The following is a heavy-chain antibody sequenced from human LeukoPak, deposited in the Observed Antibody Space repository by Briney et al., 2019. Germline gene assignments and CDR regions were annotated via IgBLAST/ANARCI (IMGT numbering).Heavy chain of an antibody. CDR1: GGSFSGYY. D-gene: IGHD6-13*01. CDR2: INHSGST. Sequence: PSETLSLTCAVYGGSFSGYYWSWIRQPPGKGLEWIGEINHSGSTNYNPSLKSRVTISVDTSKNQFSLKLSSVTAADTAVYYCARGLRYSSSWYFRPYFDYWGQGTLVTVSS. CDR3: ARGLRYSSSWYFRPYFDY. V-gene: IGHV4-34*01. J-gene: IGHJ4*02.